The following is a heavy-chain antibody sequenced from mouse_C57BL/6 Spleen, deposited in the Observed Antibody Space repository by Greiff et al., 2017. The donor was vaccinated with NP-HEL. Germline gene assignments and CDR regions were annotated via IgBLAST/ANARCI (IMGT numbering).Heavy chain of an antibody. CDR2: IHPNSGST. J-gene: IGHJ2*01. CDR3: ARGGVHYYGSSGFDY. D-gene: IGHD1-1*01. Sequence: QVQLQQSGAELVKPGASVKLSCKASGYTFTSYWMHWVKQRPGQGLEWIGMIHPNSGSTNYNEKFKSKATLTVDKSSSTAYMQLSSLTSEDSAVYYCARGGVHYYGSSGFDYWGQGTTLTVSS. V-gene: IGHV1-64*01. CDR1: GYTFTSYW.